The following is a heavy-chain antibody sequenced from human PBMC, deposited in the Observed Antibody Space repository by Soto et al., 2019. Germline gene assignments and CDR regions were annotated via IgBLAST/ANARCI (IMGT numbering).Heavy chain of an antibody. CDR2: IYTSGST. D-gene: IGHD4-17*01. J-gene: IGHJ4*02. Sequence: PSETLSLTCTVSGGSISSYYCSWIRHPSGKGLEWIGRIYTSGSTNYNPSLKSRVTMSVDTSKNQFSLKLSSVTAADTAVYYCARATRDYGDYGYFDYWGQGTLVTVSS. CDR3: ARATRDYGDYGYFDY. V-gene: IGHV4-4*07. CDR1: GGSISSYY.